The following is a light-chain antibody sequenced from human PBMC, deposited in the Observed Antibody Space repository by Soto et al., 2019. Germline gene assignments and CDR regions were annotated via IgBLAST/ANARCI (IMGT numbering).Light chain of an antibody. CDR3: QQRSNWPRVT. V-gene: IGKV3-11*01. J-gene: IGKJ4*01. Sequence: EIVLTQSPATLSLSPGERATLSCRASQSVSSYLAWYHQKPGQAPRLLIYDASNRATGIPARFSGSGSGTDFTLTISSLEPEDFAVYYCQQRSNWPRVTFGGGTKVEIK. CDR1: QSVSSY. CDR2: DAS.